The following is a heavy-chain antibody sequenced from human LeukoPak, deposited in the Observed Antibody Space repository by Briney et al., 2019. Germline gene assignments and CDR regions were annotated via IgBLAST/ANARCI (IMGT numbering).Heavy chain of an antibody. CDR3: AKGTLESCSGSRCYPFDY. CDR2: ITGGGTNT. D-gene: IGHD2-15*01. Sequence: PGRSLRLSCAASGFTFSSYGMHWVRQAPGKKLECVAVITGGGTNTYHADSVKGRFTISRDNSKNTLSLQMNSLRVEDTAKYYCAKGTLESCSGSRCYPFDYWGRGTLVTVSS. CDR1: GFTFSSYG. J-gene: IGHJ4*02. V-gene: IGHV3-30*12.